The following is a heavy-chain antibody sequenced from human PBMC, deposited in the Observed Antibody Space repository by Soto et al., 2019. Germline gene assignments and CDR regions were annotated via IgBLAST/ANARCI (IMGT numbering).Heavy chain of an antibody. D-gene: IGHD3-10*01. V-gene: IGHV4-34*10. J-gene: IGHJ5*02. CDR1: GGSFSAYY. Sequence: SETLSLTCAVYGGSFSAYYWSWIRQPPGKGLEWIGEINHSGSANYNPSLKSRITISVDTSKNQFSLKLSSVTAADTAVYYCARHSGSYYRMYNWFDPWGQGTLVTVSS. CDR3: ARHSGSYYRMYNWFDP. CDR2: INHSGSA.